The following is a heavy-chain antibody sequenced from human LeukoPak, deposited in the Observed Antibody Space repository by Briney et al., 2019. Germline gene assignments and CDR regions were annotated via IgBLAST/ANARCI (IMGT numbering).Heavy chain of an antibody. CDR2: IYYSGDT. CDR1: GGSISSSSYY. J-gene: IGHJ4*02. Sequence: SETLSLTCTVSGGSISSSSYYWGWIRQPPGKGLEWIGSIYYSGDTYYNPSLKSRRVTISVGTSKNQFSLRLSSVTAADTAVYYCARQAGYCSSTSCYGPEYYFDYWGQGTLVTVSS. CDR3: ARQAGYCSSTSCYGPEYYFDY. D-gene: IGHD2-2*01. V-gene: IGHV4-39*01.